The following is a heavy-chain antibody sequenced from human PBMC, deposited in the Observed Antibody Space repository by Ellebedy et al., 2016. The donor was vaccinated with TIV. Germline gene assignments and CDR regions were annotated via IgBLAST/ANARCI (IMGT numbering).Heavy chain of an antibody. D-gene: IGHD5-12*01. CDR2: SIGDAT. Sequence: GGSLRLSXAASGFSFSTYTMNWVRQAPGKGLEWVSSIGDATFYADSVKGRITISRDNAKNSLYLQMNSLRAEDTAVYYCARDRIYSGYGSDHYGMDVWGQGTTVTVS. CDR1: GFSFSTYT. J-gene: IGHJ6*02. V-gene: IGHV3-21*01. CDR3: ARDRIYSGYGSDHYGMDV.